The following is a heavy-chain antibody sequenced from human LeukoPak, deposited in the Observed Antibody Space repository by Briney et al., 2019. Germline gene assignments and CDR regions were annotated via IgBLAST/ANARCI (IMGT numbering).Heavy chain of an antibody. CDR1: SASISNSNYF. V-gene: IGHV4-39*07. Sequence: SETLSLTCSVSSASISNSNYFWGWIRQPPGKGLEWIGSIFYSGSTYYNPSLKSRVTISVDTSKNQFSLKLSSVTAADTAVYYCASGYSYYDFWSGYYPNWFDPWGQGTLVTVSS. J-gene: IGHJ5*02. CDR3: ASGYSYYDFWSGYYPNWFDP. D-gene: IGHD3-3*01. CDR2: IFYSGST.